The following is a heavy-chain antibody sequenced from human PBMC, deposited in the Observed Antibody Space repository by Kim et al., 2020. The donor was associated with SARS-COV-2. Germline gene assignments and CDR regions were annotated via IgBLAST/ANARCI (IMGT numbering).Heavy chain of an antibody. Sequence: GGSLRLSCAASGFTFSSYGMSWVRQAPGKGLEWVANIKQDGSEKYYVDSVKGRFTISRDNAKNSLYLQMNSLRAEDTAVYYCARVLGSTGGSWGQGTLVTVSS. D-gene: IGHD7-27*01. J-gene: IGHJ5*02. CDR3: ARVLGSTGGS. CDR2: IKQDGSEK. CDR1: GFTFSSYG. V-gene: IGHV3-7*03.